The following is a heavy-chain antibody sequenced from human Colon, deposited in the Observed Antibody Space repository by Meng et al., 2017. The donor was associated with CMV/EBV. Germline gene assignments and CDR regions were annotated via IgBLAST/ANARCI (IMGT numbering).Heavy chain of an antibody. CDR3: ARDAGVKGTYYFDY. Sequence: QVQLVKSGGGVVQPGRSLTLSCAASGFSINNCDMYWVRQAPGKGLEWVAVISHDGSNKYYADSVKGRFTVSRDNSKNTLYLEMSILRREDTAVYYCARDAGVKGTYYFDYWGRGTLVTLL. CDR1: GFSINNCD. CDR2: ISHDGSNK. V-gene: IGHV3-30*03. D-gene: IGHD1-14*01. J-gene: IGHJ4*02.